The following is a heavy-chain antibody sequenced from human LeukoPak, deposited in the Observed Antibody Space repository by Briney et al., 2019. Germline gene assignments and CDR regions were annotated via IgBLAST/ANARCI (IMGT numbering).Heavy chain of an antibody. Sequence: PGGSLRLSCVASGVTFSSYGMHWVRQAPGKGLEWVAFIRYDGSNEYHIDSVKGRFTLSRDNSKNTLYLQMNSLRAEDTAVYYCAKDSAVSGSYPDASDIWGQVTMVTVSS. CDR3: AKDSAVSGSYPDASDI. J-gene: IGHJ3*02. CDR1: GVTFSSYG. CDR2: IRYDGSNE. V-gene: IGHV3-30*02. D-gene: IGHD1-26*01.